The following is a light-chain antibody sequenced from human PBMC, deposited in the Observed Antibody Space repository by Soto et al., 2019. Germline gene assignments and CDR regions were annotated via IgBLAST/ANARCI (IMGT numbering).Light chain of an antibody. V-gene: IGKV3-20*01. Sequence: EIVLTQSPGTRSLSPGERATLSCRASQSVSSSYLAWYQQKPGQAPRLLIYAASSRATGIPDRFSGSGSGTDFTLTISRLEPEDFAVYYCQQYGSSPGFTFGPGTKVDIK. CDR1: QSVSSSY. CDR2: AAS. CDR3: QQYGSSPGFT. J-gene: IGKJ3*01.